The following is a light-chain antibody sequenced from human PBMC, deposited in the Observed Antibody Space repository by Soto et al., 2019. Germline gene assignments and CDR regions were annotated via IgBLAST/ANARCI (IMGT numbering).Light chain of an antibody. CDR2: MGS. V-gene: IGKV2-28*01. CDR1: QSLLHSNGFNY. Sequence: DIVMTQSPLSLPVTPGAPASISCRSSQSLLHSNGFNYLDWYLQKPGQSPQLLIYMGSHRASGVPDRFSGSGSGADFTLKISRVEAEDVGVYYCMQALQTPLTFGGGTKVEIK. J-gene: IGKJ4*01. CDR3: MQALQTPLT.